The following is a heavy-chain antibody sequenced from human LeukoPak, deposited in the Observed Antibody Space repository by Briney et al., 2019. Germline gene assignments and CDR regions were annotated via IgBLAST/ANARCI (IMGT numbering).Heavy chain of an antibody. J-gene: IGHJ6*03. CDR1: GYSISSGYY. D-gene: IGHD3-10*01. CDR2: IYHSGST. Sequence: SETLSLTCTVSGYSISSGYYWGWIRQPPGKGLEWIGSIYHSGSTNYNPSLKSRVTISVDTSKNQLSLKLSSVTAADTGVYYCARAGRYIFPYYYYYMDVWGKGTTVTVSS. CDR3: ARAGRYIFPYYYYYMDV. V-gene: IGHV4-38-2*02.